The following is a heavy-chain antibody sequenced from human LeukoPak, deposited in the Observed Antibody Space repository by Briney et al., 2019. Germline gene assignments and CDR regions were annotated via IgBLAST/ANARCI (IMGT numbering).Heavy chain of an antibody. V-gene: IGHV4-59*01. CDR1: GGSISSYY. D-gene: IGHD6-13*01. J-gene: IGHJ4*02. CDR3: ARVYSKKFDY. Sequence: SETLSLTCTVSGGSISSYYWSWIRQPPGEGLEWIGYIYYSGSTNYNPSLKSRVTISVDTSKNQFSLKLSSVTAADTAVYYCARVYSKKFDYWGQGTLVTVSA. CDR2: IYYSGST.